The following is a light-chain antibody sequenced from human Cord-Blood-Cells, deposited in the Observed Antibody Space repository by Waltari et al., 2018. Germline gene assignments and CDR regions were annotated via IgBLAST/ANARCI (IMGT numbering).Light chain of an antibody. Sequence: SYVLTQPPSVSVAPGKTARSTCGGNNLGSKSVHWYQQKPGQATVLVIYYDSDRPSGIPERFSGSNSGNTATLTISRVEAGDEADYYCQVWDSSSDHWVFGGGTKLTVL. J-gene: IGLJ3*02. CDR1: NLGSKS. CDR2: YDS. V-gene: IGLV3-21*04. CDR3: QVWDSSSDHWV.